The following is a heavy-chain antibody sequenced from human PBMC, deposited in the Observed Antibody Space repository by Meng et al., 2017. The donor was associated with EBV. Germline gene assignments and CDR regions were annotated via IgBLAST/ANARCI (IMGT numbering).Heavy chain of an antibody. CDR1: GGPFRYYA. V-gene: IGHV1-69*01. J-gene: IGHJ4*02. CDR2: FLPRLGAP. CDR3: ASESGRGYTPDY. Sequence: QGTLVQSAAEVKKPGSSAKGSCKTSGGPFRYYAISWVRQAPGQGLEWLGGFLPRLGAPNYAQKFHGRVKITADESTSTHYMDLSSLRSEDTAIYYCASESGRGYTPDYWGQGTLVTVSS. D-gene: IGHD3-10*01.